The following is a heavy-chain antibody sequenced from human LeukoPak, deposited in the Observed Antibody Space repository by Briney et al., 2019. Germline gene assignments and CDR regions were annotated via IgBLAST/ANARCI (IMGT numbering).Heavy chain of an antibody. CDR2: IYYSGST. CDR1: GGSVSSGSYY. J-gene: IGHJ6*02. V-gene: IGHV4-61*01. CDR3: ARVAQIFYYGMDV. Sequence: SETLSLTCTVSGGSVSSGSYYWSWIRQPPGKGLEWIGYIYYSGSTNYNPSLKSRVTISVDTSKNQFSLKLSSVTAADTAVYYCARVAQIFYYGMDVWGQGTTVTVSS.